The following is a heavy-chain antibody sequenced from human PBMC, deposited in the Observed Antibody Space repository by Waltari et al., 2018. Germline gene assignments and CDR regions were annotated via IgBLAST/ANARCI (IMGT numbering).Heavy chain of an antibody. V-gene: IGHV1-69*05. CDR3: ARDSFNIVATIDYYYGMDV. J-gene: IGHJ6*02. CDR1: GGTFSSYA. CDR2: IIPIFGTA. D-gene: IGHD5-12*01. Sequence: QVQLVQSGAEVKKPGSSVKVSCKASGGTFSSYAISWVRQAPGQGLEWMGGIIPIFGTANYAQKFQGRVTITTDESTSTAYMELSSLRSEDTAVYYCARDSFNIVATIDYYYGMDVWGQGTTVTVSS.